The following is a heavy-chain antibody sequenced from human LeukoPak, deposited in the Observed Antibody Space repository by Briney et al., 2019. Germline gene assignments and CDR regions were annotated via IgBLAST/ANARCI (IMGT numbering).Heavy chain of an antibody. V-gene: IGHV4-34*01. CDR3: ARRSKDSSGYYYFDY. CDR2: INHSGRT. Sequence: SETLSLTCAVYGGSFSGYFWTWIRQPPGKGLEWIGEINHSGRTNYNPSLKSRVTISVDTSKNQFSLKLTSVTAADTAVYYCARRSKDSSGYYYFDYWGQGTLATVSS. D-gene: IGHD3-22*01. J-gene: IGHJ4*02. CDR1: GGSFSGYF.